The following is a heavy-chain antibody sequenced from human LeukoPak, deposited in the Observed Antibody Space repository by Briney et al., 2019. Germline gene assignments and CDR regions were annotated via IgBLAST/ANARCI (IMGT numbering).Heavy chain of an antibody. CDR1: GFTFSSYG. J-gene: IGHJ4*02. Sequence: GGSLRLSCAASGFTFSSYGMHWVRQAPGKGLAWVAFIRYDGSNKYYADSVKGRFTISRDNSKNTLYLQMNSLRAEGTAVYYCAKDDGAVAGFDYWGQGTLVTVSS. CDR2: IRYDGSNK. V-gene: IGHV3-30*02. CDR3: AKDDGAVAGFDY. D-gene: IGHD6-19*01.